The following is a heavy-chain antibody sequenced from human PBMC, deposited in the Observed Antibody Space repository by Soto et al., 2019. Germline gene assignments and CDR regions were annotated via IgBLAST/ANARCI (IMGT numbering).Heavy chain of an antibody. CDR2: INHSGST. J-gene: IGHJ6*02. V-gene: IGHV4-34*01. CDR1: GFTVSSNY. D-gene: IGHD1-26*01. CDR3: ARGGKGGYYYYYGMDV. Sequence: PGGSLRLSCAASGFTVSSNYMSWVRQPPGKGLEWIGEINHSGSTNYNPSLKSRVTISVDTSKNQFSLKLSSVTAADTAVYYCARGGKGGYYYYYGMDVWGQGTTVTVSS.